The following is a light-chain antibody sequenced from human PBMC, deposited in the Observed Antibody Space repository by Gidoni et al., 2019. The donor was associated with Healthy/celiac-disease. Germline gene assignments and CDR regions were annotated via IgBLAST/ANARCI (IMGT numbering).Light chain of an antibody. V-gene: IGKV1-27*01. J-gene: IGKJ4*01. CDR3: QKYNSAPLT. CDR1: QGISNY. Sequence: DIQMTQSPSSLSASVGDRVTITCRASQGISNYLAWYQQKPGVPSRFSGSGSGTDFTLTISSLQPEDVATYYCQKYNSAPLTFGGXTKVEIK.